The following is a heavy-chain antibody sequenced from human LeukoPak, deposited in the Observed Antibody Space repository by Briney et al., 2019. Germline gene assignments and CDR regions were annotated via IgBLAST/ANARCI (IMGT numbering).Heavy chain of an antibody. CDR2: IYYRGTT. J-gene: IGHJ4*02. CDR3: AGVFSGRRPFEL. V-gene: IGHV4-59*03. Sequence: SETLSLTCTVSGGSINDYYWNWLRQPPGKGLEWIGFIYYRGTTNNNPSLKSRVTTSIDTSKKQFSLNLSSVTAADTAIYYCAGVFSGRRPFELWGQGILVAVSS. CDR1: GGSINDYY. D-gene: IGHD3-10*01.